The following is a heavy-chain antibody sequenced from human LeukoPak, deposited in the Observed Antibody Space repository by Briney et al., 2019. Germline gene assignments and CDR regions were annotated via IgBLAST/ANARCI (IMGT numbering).Heavy chain of an antibody. CDR1: GYTFTSYG. Sequence: ASVKVSCKASGYTFTSYGISWVRQAPGQGLEWMGWISAYNGNTNYAQKLQGRVTMTTDTSTSTAYMELRSLRSDDTAVYYCARVATYYYDSSGYYLDYWGQGTLVTASS. D-gene: IGHD3-22*01. J-gene: IGHJ4*02. V-gene: IGHV1-18*01. CDR3: ARVATYYYDSSGYYLDY. CDR2: ISAYNGNT.